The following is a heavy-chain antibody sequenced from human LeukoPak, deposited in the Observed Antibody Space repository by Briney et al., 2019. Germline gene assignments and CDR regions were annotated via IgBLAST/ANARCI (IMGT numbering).Heavy chain of an antibody. Sequence: GGSLRLSCAASRFTLSSYEMNWVRQAPGKGLEWVSYISIRGSTIYYADSVKGRFTISRDNAKNPLYLQMNSLRAEEPAVYYLARDPKPYYYDSSGYCSSRWGQGTLVTVSS. CDR1: RFTLSSYE. CDR2: ISIRGSTI. D-gene: IGHD3-22*01. V-gene: IGHV3-48*03. CDR3: ARDPKPYYYDSSGYCSSR. J-gene: IGHJ4*02.